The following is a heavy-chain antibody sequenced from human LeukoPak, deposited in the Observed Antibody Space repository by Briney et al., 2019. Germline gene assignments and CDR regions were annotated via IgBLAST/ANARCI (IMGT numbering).Heavy chain of an antibody. CDR1: AGFIYTIY. Sequence: PSETLSFTCTVFAGFIYTIYWSWLRQPQGKELQGIGSLYYSGSTNYKPSLKSRVTISVDTSKNQFSLKLGSVTAADTAVYYCARHAYYYDRSGSYEAFDIWGQGTMVTVSS. CDR2: LYYSGST. D-gene: IGHD3-22*01. CDR3: ARHAYYYDRSGSYEAFDI. V-gene: IGHV4-59*08. J-gene: IGHJ3*02.